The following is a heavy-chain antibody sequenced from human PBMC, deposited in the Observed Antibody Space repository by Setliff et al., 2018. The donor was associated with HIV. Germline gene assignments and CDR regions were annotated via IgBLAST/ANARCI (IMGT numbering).Heavy chain of an antibody. CDR2: IKQYGNEK. CDR1: GFTFSHFW. D-gene: IGHD2-2*01. V-gene: IGHV3-7*01. J-gene: IGHJ4*02. Sequence: RLSCAGSGFTFSHFWMSWVRQAPGKGLEWVASIKQYGNEKHFVDSVMGRFTISRDNAKNSLSLQMSGLRAEDTAVYYCARQISFGLAPDDGSRSGFEYFDYWGQGTLVTVSS. CDR3: ARQISFGLAPDDGSRSGFEYFDY.